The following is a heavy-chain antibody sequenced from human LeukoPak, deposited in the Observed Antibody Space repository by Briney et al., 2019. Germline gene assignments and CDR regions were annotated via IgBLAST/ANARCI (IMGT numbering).Heavy chain of an antibody. CDR1: GYTLTELS. CDR2: FDPEDGET. D-gene: IGHD4-23*01. J-gene: IGHJ4*02. Sequence: ASVKVSCKVSGYTLTELSMHWVRQAPGKGLEWMGGFDPEDGETIYALKFQGRVTMTEDTSTDTAYMELSSLRSEDTAVYYCATDLDYGGNSDYWGQGTLVTVSS. CDR3: ATDLDYGGNSDY. V-gene: IGHV1-24*01.